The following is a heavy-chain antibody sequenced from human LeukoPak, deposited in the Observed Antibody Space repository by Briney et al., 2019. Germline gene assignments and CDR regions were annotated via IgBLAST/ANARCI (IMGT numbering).Heavy chain of an antibody. CDR2: INAGNGNI. CDR3: AREVLLWFGETPQVYYYYYGMDV. V-gene: IGHV1-3*01. CDR1: GHTSTTYA. Sequence: ASVKVSCKASGHTSTTYAIHWVRQAPGQGLEWMGWINAGNGNIKYSQKLQGRVTITGDTSASTAYMELSSLRSEDTSVYYCAREVLLWFGETPQVYYYYYGMDVWGQGTTVTVSS. J-gene: IGHJ6*02. D-gene: IGHD3-10*01.